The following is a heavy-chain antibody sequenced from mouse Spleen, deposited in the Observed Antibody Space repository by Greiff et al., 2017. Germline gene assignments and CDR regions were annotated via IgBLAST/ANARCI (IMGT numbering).Heavy chain of an antibody. J-gene: IGHJ3*01. CDR1: GFTFSSYG. CDR2: ISSGGSYT. D-gene: IGHD2-3*01. Sequence: EVQLVESGGDLVKPGGSLKLSCAASGFTFSSYGMSWVRQTPDKRLEWVATISSGGSYTYYPDSVKGRFTISRDNAKNTLYLQMSSLKSEDTAMYYCASVDGYSFAYWGQGTLVTVSA. CDR3: ASVDGYSFAY. V-gene: IGHV5-6*01.